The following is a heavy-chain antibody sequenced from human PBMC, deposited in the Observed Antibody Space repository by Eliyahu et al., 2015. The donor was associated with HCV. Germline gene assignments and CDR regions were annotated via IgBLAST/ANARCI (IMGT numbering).Heavy chain of an antibody. CDR3: VKDMSSAWNDQDWFDR. CDR2: IXWSTDHI. CDR1: GFTFXXYA. D-gene: IGHD1-1*01. J-gene: IGHJ5*02. V-gene: IGHV3-9*01. Sequence: EVQLVETGGGLVQPGRSLRLSCTASGFTFXXYAMHWVRQVXGKGLGXVSGIXWSTDHIGYLDSVRGRFTISRDNARNSVYLQMNSVRPEDTALYYCVKDMSSAWNDQDWFDRWGQGTXVTVSS.